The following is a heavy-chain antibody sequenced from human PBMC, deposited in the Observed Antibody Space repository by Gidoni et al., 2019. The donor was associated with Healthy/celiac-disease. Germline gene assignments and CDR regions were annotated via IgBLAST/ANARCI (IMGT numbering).Heavy chain of an antibody. CDR3: ARPVSHVGFDY. CDR1: GFTFSSYE. CDR2: ISSSGSTI. J-gene: IGHJ4*02. Sequence: EVQLVESGGGLVQPGGSLRLSCAASGFTFSSYEMNWVRQAPGKGLEWVSYISSSGSTIYYADSVKGRFIISRDNAKNSLYLQMNSLRAEDTAVYYCARPVSHVGFDYWGQGTLVTVSS. D-gene: IGHD2-15*01. V-gene: IGHV3-48*03.